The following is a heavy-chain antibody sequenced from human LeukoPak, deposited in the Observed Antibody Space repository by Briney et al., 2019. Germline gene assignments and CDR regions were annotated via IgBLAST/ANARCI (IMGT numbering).Heavy chain of an antibody. CDR2: ISSSSSYI. D-gene: IGHD1-7*01. CDR3: AREGERDGWNYRQYNWFDP. Sequence: GGSLRLSCAASGFTFSSYSMNWVRQAPGKGLEWVSSISSSSSYIYYADSVKGRFTISRDNAKNSLYLQMNSLRAEDTAVYYCAREGERDGWNYRQYNWFDPWGQGTLVTVSS. V-gene: IGHV3-21*01. CDR1: GFTFSSYS. J-gene: IGHJ5*02.